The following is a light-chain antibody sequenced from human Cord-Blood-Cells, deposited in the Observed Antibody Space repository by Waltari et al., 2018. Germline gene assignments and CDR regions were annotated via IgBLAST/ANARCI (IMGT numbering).Light chain of an antibody. V-gene: IGLV1-40*01. J-gene: IGLJ1*01. CDR3: QSYDSSLSGLYV. Sequence: QRVTISCTGSSSNIGAGYDVHWYQQLPGTAPKLLIYGNSNRPSGVPARFSCSKSGTSASLALTGLQAEDEADYYCQSYDSSLSGLYVFGPGTKVTVL. CDR2: GNS. CDR1: SSNIGAGYD.